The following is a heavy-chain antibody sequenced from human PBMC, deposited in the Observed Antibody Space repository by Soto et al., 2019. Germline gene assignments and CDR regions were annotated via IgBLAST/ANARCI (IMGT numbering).Heavy chain of an antibody. D-gene: IGHD3-16*01. CDR2: VSGDISTT. CDR3: ARAVEGGPYFDY. V-gene: IGHV3-23*01. Sequence: GGSLRLSCAASGFTFTSYAMSWVRQAPGKGLEWVSAVSGDISTTYYADSVKGRFSISRDNSKNTLYLQMNSLRAEDTAVYYCARAVEGGPYFDYWGQGTLVTVSS. J-gene: IGHJ4*02. CDR1: GFTFTSYA.